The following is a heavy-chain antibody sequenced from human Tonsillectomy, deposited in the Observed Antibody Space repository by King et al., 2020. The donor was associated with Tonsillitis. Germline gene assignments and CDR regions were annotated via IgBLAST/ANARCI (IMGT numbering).Heavy chain of an antibody. D-gene: IGHD2-8*01. CDR3: AKVGSQGYCTTSSCYGYYFDS. J-gene: IGHJ4*02. CDR1: GFTFRSYG. V-gene: IGHV3-30*02. CDR2: IWYDGSDQ. Sequence: VQLVESGGGVVQPGGSLRLSCAASGFTFRSYGMHWVRQAPGKGLEWVAFIWYDGSDQYYLDSVKGRFTISRDNSKNTLYLQMNSLRDEDTAVYYCAKVGSQGYCTTSSCYGYYFDSWGRGTLVTVSS.